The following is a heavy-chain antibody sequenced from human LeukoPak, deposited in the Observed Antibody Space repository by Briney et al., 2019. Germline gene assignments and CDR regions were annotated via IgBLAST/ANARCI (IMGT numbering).Heavy chain of an antibody. D-gene: IGHD6-13*01. J-gene: IGHJ4*02. CDR1: GGSVSDYY. V-gene: IGHV4-59*08. CDR3: ARAPRYSSSWDY. CDR2: IYYTGST. Sequence: KTSETLSLTCTISGGSVSDYYWSWIRQSPGKGLEWIGYIYYTGSTSYNPSLKSRVTISVDTSKNQFSLKLSSVTAADTAVYYCARAPRYSSSWDYWGQGTLVTVSS.